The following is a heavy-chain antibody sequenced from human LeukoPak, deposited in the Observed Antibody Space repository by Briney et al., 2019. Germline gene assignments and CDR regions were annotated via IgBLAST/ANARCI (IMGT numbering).Heavy chain of an antibody. CDR2: IYYSGST. CDR1: GGSISSYY. Sequence: SSETLSLTCTVSGGSISSYYWSWIRQPPGKGLEWVGYIYYSGSTKYNPSLKSRVTISVDTSKNQFSLKVGSVTAADTAVYYCARRDYDDSSGYHSSYFDHWGQGTLVTVSP. J-gene: IGHJ4*02. D-gene: IGHD3-22*01. CDR3: ARRDYDDSSGYHSSYFDH. V-gene: IGHV4-59*08.